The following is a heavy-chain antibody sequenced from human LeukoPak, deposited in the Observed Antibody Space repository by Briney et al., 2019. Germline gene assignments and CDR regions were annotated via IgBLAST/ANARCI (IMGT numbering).Heavy chain of an antibody. CDR3: ARGAYPGYSGYDDGDFDY. J-gene: IGHJ4*02. Sequence: PSETLSLTCAVYGGSFSGYYWSWIRQHPGKGLEWIGYIYYSGSTYYNPSLKSRVTISVDTSKNQFSLKLSSVTAADTAVYYCARGAYPGYSGYDDGDFDYWGQGTLVTVSS. D-gene: IGHD5-12*01. CDR2: IYYSGST. CDR1: GGSFSGYY. V-gene: IGHV4-31*11.